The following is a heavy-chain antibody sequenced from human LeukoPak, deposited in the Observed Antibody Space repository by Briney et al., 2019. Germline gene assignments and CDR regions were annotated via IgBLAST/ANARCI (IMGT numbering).Heavy chain of an antibody. Sequence: GGSLRLSCEASGFTFSSYTMNWVRQAPGKGLEWVSSISSSSSYIYCADSVKGRFTISRDNAKNSLCLQMNSLRAEDTAVYYCTKGGGDSCCEWGQGTLVTVSS. J-gene: IGHJ4*02. CDR3: TKGGGDSCCE. V-gene: IGHV3-21*01. CDR2: ISSSSSYI. D-gene: IGHD2-15*01. CDR1: GFTFSSYT.